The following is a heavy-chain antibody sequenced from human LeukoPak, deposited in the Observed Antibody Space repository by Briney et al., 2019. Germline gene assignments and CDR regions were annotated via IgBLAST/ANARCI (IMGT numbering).Heavy chain of an antibody. CDR1: GFTFDDYA. J-gene: IGHJ6*02. D-gene: IGHD2-15*01. Sequence: PGRSLRLSCAASGFTFDDYAMHWVRQPPGKGLEWVAGISRDSRVTGYADSVKGRFTISRDSGEKFVYLQMNSLRTEDTALYYCAKVIAHLSYATDVWGQGTTVTVSS. CDR3: AKVIAHLSYATDV. CDR2: ISRDSRVT. V-gene: IGHV3-9*01.